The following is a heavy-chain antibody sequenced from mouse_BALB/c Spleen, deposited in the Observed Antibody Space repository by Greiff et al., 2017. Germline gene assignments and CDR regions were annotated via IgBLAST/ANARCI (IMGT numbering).Heavy chain of an antibody. Sequence: VQLKESGGGLVQPGGSLKLSCAASGFTFSSYGMSWVRQTPDKRLELVATINSNGGSTYYPDSVKGRFTISRDNAKNTLYLQMSSLKSEDTAMYYCARDDYDAMDYWGQGTSVTVSS. V-gene: IGHV5-6-3*01. J-gene: IGHJ4*01. CDR2: INSNGGST. CDR3: ARDDYDAMDY. CDR1: GFTFSSYG.